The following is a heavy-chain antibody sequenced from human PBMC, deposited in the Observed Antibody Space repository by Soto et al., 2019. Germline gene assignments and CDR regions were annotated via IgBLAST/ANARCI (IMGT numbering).Heavy chain of an antibody. CDR2: IYYSGST. D-gene: IGHD3-22*01. V-gene: IGHV4-31*03. CDR3: ASNYYDSSGYYYDY. CDR1: GGSISSGGYY. J-gene: IGHJ4*02. Sequence: TSETLSLTCTVSGGSISSGGYYWSWIRQHPGKGLEWIGYIYYSGSTYYNPSLKSRVTISVDTSKNQFSLKLSSVTAADTAVYYCASNYYDSSGYYYDYWGQGTLVTVSS.